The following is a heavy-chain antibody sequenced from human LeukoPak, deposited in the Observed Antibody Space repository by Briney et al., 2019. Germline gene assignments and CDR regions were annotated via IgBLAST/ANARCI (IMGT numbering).Heavy chain of an antibody. J-gene: IGHJ6*03. CDR3: AKGGGGRLIYYYYMDV. CDR1: GFTFSNYW. V-gene: IGHV3-9*03. Sequence: GGSLRLSCAASGFTFSNYWMSWVRQAPGKGLEWVSGISWNSDSIDYANSVKGRFTISRDNAKNSLYLQMNSLRTEDMALYYCAKGGGGRLIYYYYMDVWGKGTTVTVSS. D-gene: IGHD3-16*01. CDR2: ISWNSDSI.